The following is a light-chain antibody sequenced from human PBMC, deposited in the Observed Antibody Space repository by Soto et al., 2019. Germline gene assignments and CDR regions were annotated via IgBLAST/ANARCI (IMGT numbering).Light chain of an antibody. V-gene: IGKV3-20*01. CDR2: GPS. CDR1: QSIDSGY. J-gene: IGKJ1*01. Sequence: EILLTQSPGTLSLSPGEGATLSCRASQSIDSGYLAWYQHKSGQAPRLLIYGPSSRASGIPRRFSGSGSGRDFTLTISSLEPEDFAVYYCHQYGSSSWTFGPGTKVEVK. CDR3: HQYGSSSWT.